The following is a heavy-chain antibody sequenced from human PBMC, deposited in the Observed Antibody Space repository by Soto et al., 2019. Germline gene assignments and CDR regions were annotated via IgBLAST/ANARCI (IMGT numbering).Heavy chain of an antibody. CDR1: GGSIKDPYYY. J-gene: IGHJ4*02. Sequence: QLQLQESGPGLVKPSETLSLTCTVSGGSIKDPYYYWGWIRQPPGKGLQWIGNIYYSGYTHYNPSLKSRVATSVDTSKSQFSLNLSSVTAADTAVYYCARRIASTGVYFDFWGQGTLVTVSS. CDR2: IYYSGYT. D-gene: IGHD6-13*01. CDR3: ARRIASTGVYFDF. V-gene: IGHV4-39*01.